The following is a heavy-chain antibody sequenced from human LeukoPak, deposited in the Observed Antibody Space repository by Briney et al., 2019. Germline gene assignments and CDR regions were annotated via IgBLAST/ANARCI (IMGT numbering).Heavy chain of an antibody. Sequence: SVKVSCKASRGTFSSYAISGVRQAPGQGLEWMGSIIPIFGTANYAQKFQGRVTITTDESTSTAYMELSSLRSEDTAVYYCARGNGYYDSSGYHGAFDIWGQGTMVTVSS. CDR1: RGTFSSYA. V-gene: IGHV1-69*05. D-gene: IGHD3-22*01. CDR2: IIPIFGTA. CDR3: ARGNGYYDSSGYHGAFDI. J-gene: IGHJ3*02.